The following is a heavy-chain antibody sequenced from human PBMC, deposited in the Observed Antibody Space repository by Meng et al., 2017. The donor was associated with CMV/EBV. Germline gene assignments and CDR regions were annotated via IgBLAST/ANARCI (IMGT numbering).Heavy chain of an antibody. Sequence: RCCRDSYWSSIPQPRGKGLEWIREMSHSASTSYSASRRGRITISGDTSKRECALKLRSVTAADTAVYYCARRRYQLLYSRGNWFDPWGQGTLVTVSS. CDR1: RCCRDSY. CDR2: MSHSAST. J-gene: IGHJ5*02. D-gene: IGHD2-2*02. CDR3: ARRRYQLLYSRGNWFDP. V-gene: IGHV4-34*01.